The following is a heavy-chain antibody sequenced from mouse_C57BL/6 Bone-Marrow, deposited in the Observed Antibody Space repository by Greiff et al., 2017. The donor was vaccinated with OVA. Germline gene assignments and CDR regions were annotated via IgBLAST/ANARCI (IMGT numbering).Heavy chain of an antibody. CDR2: ISGGGGNT. V-gene: IGHV5-9*01. D-gene: IGHD2-3*01. J-gene: IGHJ3*01. CDR3: ARHGDGPYGFAY. CDR1: GFTFSSYT. Sequence: EVQLVESGGGLVKPGGSLKLSCAASGFTFSSYTMSWVRQTPEKRLEWVATISGGGGNTYYPDSVKGRFTISRDNAKNTLYLQMSSLRSEDTALYYCARHGDGPYGFAYWGQGTLVTVSA.